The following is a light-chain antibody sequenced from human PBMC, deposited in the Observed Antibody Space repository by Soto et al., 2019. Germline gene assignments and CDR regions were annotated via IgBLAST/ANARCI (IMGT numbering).Light chain of an antibody. CDR2: GAS. J-gene: IGKJ4*01. CDR1: QSGYDSY. V-gene: IGKV3D-15*01. CDR3: QQYDDWLRLT. Sequence: EIVLTQSPGTLSLSPGERATLSCRASQSGYDSYLAWYQQKPGQPPRLLIYGASSRATGIPARFSGSGSGTEFNLTISSLQSEDFAVYFCQQYDDWLRLTFGGGTKVEIK.